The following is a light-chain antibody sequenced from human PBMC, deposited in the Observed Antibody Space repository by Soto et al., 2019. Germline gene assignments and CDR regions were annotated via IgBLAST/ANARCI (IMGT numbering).Light chain of an antibody. Sequence: EIVMTQSPATLSVSPGERATLSCTASQSVSSNLAWYQQKPGQAPRLLVYGASTRATGIPARFSGSGSGTEFALTISSLQSEDFAVYYCQQYTNWPVYTFGQGTKLEIK. CDR1: QSVSSN. V-gene: IGKV3-15*01. CDR2: GAS. J-gene: IGKJ2*01. CDR3: QQYTNWPVYT.